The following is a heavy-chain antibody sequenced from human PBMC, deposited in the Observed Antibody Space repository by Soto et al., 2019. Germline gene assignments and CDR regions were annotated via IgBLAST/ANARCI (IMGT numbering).Heavy chain of an antibody. Sequence: QVQLVESGGGVVQPGRSLRLSCAASGFTFSSYAMHWVRQAPGKGLEWVAVISYDGSNKYYADSVKGRFTISRDNSKNTLYLQMNSLRAEDTAVYYCARAPGSTVTTPTDYWGQGTLVTVSS. D-gene: IGHD4-17*01. CDR3: ARAPGSTVTTPTDY. J-gene: IGHJ4*02. CDR1: GFTFSSYA. CDR2: ISYDGSNK. V-gene: IGHV3-30-3*01.